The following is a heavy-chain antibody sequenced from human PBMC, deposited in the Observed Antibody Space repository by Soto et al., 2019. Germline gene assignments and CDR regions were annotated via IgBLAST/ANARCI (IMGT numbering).Heavy chain of an antibody. D-gene: IGHD1-1*01. V-gene: IGHV1-18*01. Sequence: GASVKVSCKASGYTFSSYGISWVRQAPGQGLEWMGWISAYNDDTNYAQILQGRVTMTTDTSTSTAYMELRSLRSDDTAVYYCARERRDAYNLFYGMDVSGQGTTVTVSS. CDR2: ISAYNDDT. CDR1: GYTFSSYG. J-gene: IGHJ6*02. CDR3: ARERRDAYNLFYGMDV.